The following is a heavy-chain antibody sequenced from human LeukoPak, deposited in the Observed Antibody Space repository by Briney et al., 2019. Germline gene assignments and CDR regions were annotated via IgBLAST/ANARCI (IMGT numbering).Heavy chain of an antibody. V-gene: IGHV4-39*01. D-gene: IGHD4-23*01. J-gene: IGHJ6*03. Sequence: KPSETLSLTCTVSGGSISSSTYYWGWIRQPPGKGLEWIGSIYYTGSTYYNPSLKSRVTIFVDTSKNQFSLKLSSVTAADTAVYYCARLHYGGNYGYYYYYMDVWGKGTTVTISS. CDR2: IYYTGST. CDR1: GGSISSSTYY. CDR3: ARLHYGGNYGYYYYYMDV.